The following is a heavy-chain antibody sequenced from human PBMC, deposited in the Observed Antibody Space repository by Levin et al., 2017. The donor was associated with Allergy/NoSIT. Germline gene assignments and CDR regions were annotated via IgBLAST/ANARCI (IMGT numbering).Heavy chain of an antibody. Sequence: GESLKISCAASGFSFSKPWMSWVRQAPGKGLQWVGRIKSRKDDGTTEYAAAVKGRFAISRDDSKDTVYLQMNSLKTEDTAVYYCSTDQDYAGYGFDYWGQGTLVTVSS. J-gene: IGHJ4*02. CDR1: GFSFSKPW. CDR3: STDQDYAGYGFDY. D-gene: IGHD4-23*01. CDR2: IKSRKDDGTT. V-gene: IGHV3-15*01.